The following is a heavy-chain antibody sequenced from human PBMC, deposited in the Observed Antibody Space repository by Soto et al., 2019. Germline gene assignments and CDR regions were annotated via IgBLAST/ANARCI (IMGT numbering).Heavy chain of an antibody. J-gene: IGHJ4*02. CDR2: ISYDGSNK. CDR1: GFTFSSYA. Sequence: QEQLVESVRGVVQPGRSLRLYCAASGFTFSSYAMHWVRQAPGKGLEWVAVISYDGSNKYYADSVKGRFTISRDNSKNTLYLQMNSLRAEDTAVYYCARVHSPGRFLEWLPIDYWGQGTLVTVSS. V-gene: IGHV3-30-3*01. D-gene: IGHD3-3*01. CDR3: ARVHSPGRFLEWLPIDY.